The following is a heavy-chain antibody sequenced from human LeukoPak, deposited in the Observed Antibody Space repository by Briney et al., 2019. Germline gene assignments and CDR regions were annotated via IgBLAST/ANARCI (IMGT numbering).Heavy chain of an antibody. J-gene: IGHJ4*02. CDR3: ARDLPYGGNRAFDY. CDR1: GGSISSYY. V-gene: IGHV4-59*01. D-gene: IGHD4-23*01. CDR2: IYYSGST. Sequence: SETLSLTCTVSGGSISSYYWSWIRQPPGKGLEWIGYIYYSGSTNYNPSLKSRVTISVDTSKNQFSLKLSSVTAADTAVYYCARDLPYGGNRAFDYWGQGTLVTVSS.